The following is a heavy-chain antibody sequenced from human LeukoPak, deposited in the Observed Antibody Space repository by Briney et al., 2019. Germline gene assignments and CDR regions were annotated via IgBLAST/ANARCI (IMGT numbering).Heavy chain of an antibody. Sequence: GESQRISCQGSGYRFTSYRISWVRQMPGKGLEWMGRIDPSDSYTNYSPSFEGHVTISADKSINTAYLQWSSLQASDTAMYYCARHDGSGAQIAYWGQGTLVTVSS. V-gene: IGHV5-10-1*01. CDR3: ARHDGSGAQIAY. D-gene: IGHD6-25*01. CDR1: GYRFTSYR. J-gene: IGHJ4*02. CDR2: IDPSDSYT.